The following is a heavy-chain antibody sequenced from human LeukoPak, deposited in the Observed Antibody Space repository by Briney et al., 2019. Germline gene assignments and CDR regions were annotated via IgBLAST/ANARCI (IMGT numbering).Heavy chain of an antibody. CDR1: GDAFTGYY. V-gene: IGHV1-2*02. CDR2: INPNSGGS. CDR3: ARGFRLSAIEDWFDP. J-gene: IGHJ5*02. Sequence: ASVKVSCKSSGDAFTGYYIYWVRQAPGQGLEWMAWINPNSGGSKVAQRFQGKVTMTRDTSISTAYMELSGLRSDDTAVYYCARGFRLSAIEDWFDPWGQGTLVTVSS. D-gene: IGHD2-2*02.